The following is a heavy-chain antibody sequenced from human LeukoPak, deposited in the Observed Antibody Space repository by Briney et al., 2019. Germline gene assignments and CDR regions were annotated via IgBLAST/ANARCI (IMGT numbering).Heavy chain of an antibody. D-gene: IGHD2-2*01. CDR3: ARAPSSFGPFDY. J-gene: IGHJ4*02. CDR2: IIPIFGTA. V-gene: IGHV1-69*13. Sequence: RASVKVSCKASGGTFSSYAISWVRQAPGQGLEWMGGIIPIFGTANYAQKFQGRVTITADESTSTAYMELSSLRSEDTAVYYCARAPSSFGPFDYWGQGTLVTVSS. CDR1: GGTFSSYA.